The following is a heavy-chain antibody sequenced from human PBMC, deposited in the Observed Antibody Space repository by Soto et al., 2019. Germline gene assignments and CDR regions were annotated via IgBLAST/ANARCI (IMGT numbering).Heavy chain of an antibody. CDR2: IYYSGST. V-gene: IGHV4-31*03. Sequence: SETLSLTCTVSGGSISSGGYYWSWIRQHPGKGLEWIGYIYYSGSTYYNPSLKNRVTISVDTSKNKINMKLSSVNAADTAVYYCARDRKGRSYYYGMDVWGQGTTVT. D-gene: IGHD3-10*01. J-gene: IGHJ6*02. CDR1: GGSISSGGYY. CDR3: ARDRKGRSYYYGMDV.